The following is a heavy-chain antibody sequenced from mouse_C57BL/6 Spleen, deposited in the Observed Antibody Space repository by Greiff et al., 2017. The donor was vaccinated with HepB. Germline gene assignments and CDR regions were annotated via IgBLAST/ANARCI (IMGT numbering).Heavy chain of an antibody. J-gene: IGHJ4*01. V-gene: IGHV1-26*01. Sequence: VQLQQPGPELVKPGASVKISCKASGYTFTDYYMNWVKQSHGKSLEWIGDINPNNGGTSYNQKFKGKATLTVDKSSSTAYMELRSLTSEDSAVYYCARGGPYAMDYWGQGTSVTVSS. CDR2: INPNNGGT. CDR3: ARGGPYAMDY. CDR1: GYTFTDYY.